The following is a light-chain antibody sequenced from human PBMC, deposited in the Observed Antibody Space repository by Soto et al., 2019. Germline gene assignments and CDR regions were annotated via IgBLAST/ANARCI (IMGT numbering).Light chain of an antibody. V-gene: IGKV3-20*01. CDR3: HQHTSSPHMYT. CDR1: QSVSSSY. Sequence: EIVLTQSPGTLSLSPGERATLSCRASQSVSSSYLVWYQQKPGQAPRLLIDAASSRATGIPDRFSGSGSGTDFTLTISRLEPEDFAVYYCHQHTSSPHMYTFGQGTKLEIK. CDR2: AAS. J-gene: IGKJ2*01.